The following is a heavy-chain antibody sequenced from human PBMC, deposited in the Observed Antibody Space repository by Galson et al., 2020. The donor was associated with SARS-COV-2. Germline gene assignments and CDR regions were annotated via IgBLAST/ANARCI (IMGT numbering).Heavy chain of an antibody. CDR2: ISGSGGST. CDR3: AKSGPSLLWFGEPWGSY. Sequence: GESLKISCAASGFTFSSYAMSWVRQAPGKGLEWVSAISGSGGSTYYADSVKGRFTISRDNSKNTLYLQMNSLRAEDTAVYYCAKSGPSLLWFGEPWGSYWGQGTLVTVSS. D-gene: IGHD3-10*01. J-gene: IGHJ4*02. V-gene: IGHV3-23*01. CDR1: GFTFSSYA.